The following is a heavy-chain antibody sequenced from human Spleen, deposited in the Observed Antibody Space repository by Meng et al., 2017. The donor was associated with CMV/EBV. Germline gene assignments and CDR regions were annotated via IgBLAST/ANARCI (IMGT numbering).Heavy chain of an antibody. Sequence: GSLRLSCAVSGGSISSSNWWSWVRQPPGKGLEWIGEIYHSGSTNYNPSLKSRVTISVDKSKNQFSLKLSSVTAADTAVYYCARIFWSGYYVAFAPWGQGTLVTVSS. V-gene: IGHV4-4*02. CDR2: IYHSGST. CDR1: GGSISSSNW. J-gene: IGHJ5*02. D-gene: IGHD3-3*01. CDR3: ARIFWSGYYVAFAP.